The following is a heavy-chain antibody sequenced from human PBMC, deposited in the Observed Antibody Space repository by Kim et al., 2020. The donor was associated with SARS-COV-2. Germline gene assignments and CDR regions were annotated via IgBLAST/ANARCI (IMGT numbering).Heavy chain of an antibody. CDR2: ISYDGSNK. J-gene: IGHJ4*02. CDR3: AKGGWFGELRGYFDY. V-gene: IGHV3-30*18. D-gene: IGHD3-10*01. Sequence: GGSLRLSCAASGFTFSSYGMHWVCQAPGKGLEWVAVISYDGSNKYYADSVKGRFTISRDNSKNTLYLQMNSLRAEDTAVYYCAKGGWFGELRGYFDYWGQGTLVTVSS. CDR1: GFTFSSYG.